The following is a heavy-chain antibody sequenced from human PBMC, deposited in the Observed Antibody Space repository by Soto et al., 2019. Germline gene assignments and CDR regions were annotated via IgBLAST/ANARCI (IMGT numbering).Heavy chain of an antibody. D-gene: IGHD2-15*01. J-gene: IGHJ3*02. V-gene: IGHV3-13*01. CDR2: IGTAGDT. Sequence: GGSLRLSCAASGFTFSSYDMPWVRQATGKGLEWVSAIGTAGDTYYPGSVKGRFTISRENAKNSLYLQMNSLRAGDTAVYYCARMIGYCSGGSCSVGAFDIWGQGTMVTVSS. CDR1: GFTFSSYD. CDR3: ARMIGYCSGGSCSVGAFDI.